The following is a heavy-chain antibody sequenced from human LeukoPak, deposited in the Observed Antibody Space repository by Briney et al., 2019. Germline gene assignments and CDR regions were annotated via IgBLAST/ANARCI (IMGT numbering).Heavy chain of an antibody. V-gene: IGHV3-11*04. Sequence: PGGSLRLSCAASGFSFSDYHMSWIRQAPGKGLEWISYISDSGTTTYQADSVKGRFSISRDNARNSLFLQMSSLRAEDTAVYYCARDSGLSMINDAFDMWGQGTLVTVSS. CDR1: GFSFSDYH. D-gene: IGHD3-22*01. J-gene: IGHJ3*02. CDR3: ARDSGLSMINDAFDM. CDR2: ISDSGTTT.